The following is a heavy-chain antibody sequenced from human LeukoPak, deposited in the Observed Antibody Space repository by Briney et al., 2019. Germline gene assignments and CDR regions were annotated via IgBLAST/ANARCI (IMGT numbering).Heavy chain of an antibody. CDR1: GGSISSGGYY. CDR2: IYYSGST. CDR3: ARDRGYSYGSDY. J-gene: IGHJ4*02. V-gene: IGHV4-31*03. Sequence: PSETLSLTCTVSGGSISSGGYYWSWIRQHPGKGLEWIGYIYYSGSTYYNPSLKSRVTISVDTSKNQFSLKLGSVTAADTAVYYCARDRGYSYGSDYWGQGTLVTVSS. D-gene: IGHD5-18*01.